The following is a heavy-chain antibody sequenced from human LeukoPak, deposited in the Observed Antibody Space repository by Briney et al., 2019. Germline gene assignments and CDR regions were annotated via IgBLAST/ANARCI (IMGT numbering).Heavy chain of an antibody. Sequence: SETLSLTCAVSGGSISSYYWSWVRQPAGKGLEWVGRIYTSGSTNYNPSLKSRVTMSVATYKKQFSLKLGSVTAADTAVYYCASGQKYRYGYTVTELGSGYFDYWGQGILVTVSS. V-gene: IGHV4-59*10. J-gene: IGHJ4*02. D-gene: IGHD5-18*01. CDR2: IYTSGST. CDR3: ASGQKYRYGYTVTELGSGYFDY. CDR1: GGSISSYY.